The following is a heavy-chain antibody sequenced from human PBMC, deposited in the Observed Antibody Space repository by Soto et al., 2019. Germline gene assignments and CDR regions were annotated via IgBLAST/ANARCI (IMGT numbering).Heavy chain of an antibody. D-gene: IGHD5-18*01. CDR1: GFTFSSYG. J-gene: IGHJ4*02. Sequence: GGSLRLSCAASGFTFSSYGMHWVRQAPGKGLEWVAVISYDGSNKYYADSVNGRFTISRDNSKNTLYLQMNSLRAEDTAVYYCAKDSGYSYGPEINWGQGTLVTVSS. V-gene: IGHV3-30*18. CDR3: AKDSGYSYGPEIN. CDR2: ISYDGSNK.